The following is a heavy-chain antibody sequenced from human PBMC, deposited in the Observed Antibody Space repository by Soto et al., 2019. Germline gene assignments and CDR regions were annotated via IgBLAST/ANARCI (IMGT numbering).Heavy chain of an antibody. D-gene: IGHD3-10*01. CDR1: GGSISSVGYY. CDR3: ARDYYGSGIGGHWFDP. CDR2: IYYSGST. V-gene: IGHV4-31*03. Sequence: QVQLQESGPGLVKPSQTLSLTCTVSGGSISSVGYYWSWIRQHPGKGLEWIGYIYYSGSTYYNPSLKSRVTISVDPSKNQFSLTLRSVTAADTAVYYCARDYYGSGIGGHWFDPWGQGTLVTVSS. J-gene: IGHJ5*02.